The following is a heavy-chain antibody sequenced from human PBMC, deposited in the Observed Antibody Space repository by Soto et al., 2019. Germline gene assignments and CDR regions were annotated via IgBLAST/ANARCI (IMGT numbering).Heavy chain of an antibody. J-gene: IGHJ6*03. CDR1: GFPFSSYS. V-gene: IGHV3-48*01. CDR2: ISSSSSTI. D-gene: IGHD3-10*01. Sequence: GGSLRLSCAASGFPFSSYSMXXVRXXXGKGLEWVSYISSSSSTIYYADSVKGRFTISRDNAKNSLYLQMNSLRAEDTAVYYCAREFPYGSGRYYYYMDVWGKGTTVTVSS. CDR3: AREFPYGSGRYYYYMDV.